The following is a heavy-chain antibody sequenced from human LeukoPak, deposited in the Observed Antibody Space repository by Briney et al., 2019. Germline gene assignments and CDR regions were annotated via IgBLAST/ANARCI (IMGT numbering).Heavy chain of an antibody. CDR1: GYTLTELS. CDR3: ARDNSVGDIAWWFDP. Sequence: GASVKVSCKVSGYTLTELSVHWVRQAPGQGLEWVGLINPTGTTTLYAQKFQGRVTLTRDMSTSTDYMELRSLKSEDTAVYYCARDNSVGDIAWWFDPWGQGTLVTVSS. CDR2: INPTGTTT. V-gene: IGHV1-46*01. D-gene: IGHD3-10*01. J-gene: IGHJ5*02.